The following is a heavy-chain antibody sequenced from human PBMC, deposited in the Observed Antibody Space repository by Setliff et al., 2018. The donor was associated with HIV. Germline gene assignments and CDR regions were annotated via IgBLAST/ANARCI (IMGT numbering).Heavy chain of an antibody. CDR1: RDSINSHY. CDR3: ARDTYHTGYLGWGPKPHYYYMDV. D-gene: IGHD5-12*01. Sequence: SETLSLTCTVSRDSINSHYWSWIRQSPGKGLEWIGHVSSSGSSNYNPSLTSRVTISADTSKNQFSLKLTSVTAADTAVYYCARDTYHTGYLGWGPKPHYYYMDVWGKGTTVTVSS. J-gene: IGHJ6*03. CDR2: VSSSGSS. V-gene: IGHV4-4*08.